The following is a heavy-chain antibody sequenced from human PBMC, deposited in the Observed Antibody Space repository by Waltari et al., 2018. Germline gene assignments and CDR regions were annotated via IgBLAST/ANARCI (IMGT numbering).Heavy chain of an antibody. D-gene: IGHD6-13*01. V-gene: IGHV1-69*13. CDR2: IIPIFGTA. CDR3: ARVASIAAAPFDY. CDR1: GGTFSSHA. J-gene: IGHJ4*02. Sequence: QVQLVQSGAEVKKPGSSVKVSCKASGGTFSSHAITWVRQAPGQGLEGMGGIIPIFGTANYAQKFQGRVTITADESTSTAYMELSSLRSEDTAVYYCARVASIAAAPFDYWGQGTLVTVSS.